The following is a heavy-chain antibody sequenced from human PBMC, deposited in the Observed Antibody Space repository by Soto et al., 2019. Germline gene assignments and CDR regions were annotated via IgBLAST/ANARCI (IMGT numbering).Heavy chain of an antibody. CDR2: ISWNSGSI. CDR3: AKDHWVGTGSSRFYVDY. CDR1: GFTFDDYA. V-gene: IGHV3-9*01. J-gene: IGHJ4*02. D-gene: IGHD6-13*01. Sequence: GGSLRLSCAASGFTFDDYAMHWVRQAPGKGLEWVSGISWNSGSIGYADSVKGRFTISRDNAKNSLYLQMNSLRAEDTALYYCAKDHWVGTGSSRFYVDYWGQGTLVAGYS.